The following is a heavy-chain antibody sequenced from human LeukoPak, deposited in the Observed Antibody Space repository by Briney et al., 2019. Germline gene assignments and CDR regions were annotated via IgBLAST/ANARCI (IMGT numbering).Heavy chain of an antibody. CDR3: AKDLASRRTEYYFDY. CDR1: GFTFSSYT. Sequence: GGSLRLSCAASGFTFSSYTMSWVRQAPGKGLEWVSAIGGSGGSTYYADSVKGRFTISRDNSKNTLYLQMNSLRAEDTAVYYCAKDLASRRTEYYFDYWGQGTLVTVSS. V-gene: IGHV3-23*01. D-gene: IGHD1-1*01. CDR2: IGGSGGST. J-gene: IGHJ4*02.